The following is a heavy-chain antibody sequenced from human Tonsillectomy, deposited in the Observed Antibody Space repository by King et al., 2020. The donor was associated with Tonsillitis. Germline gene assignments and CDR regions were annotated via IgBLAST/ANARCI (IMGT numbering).Heavy chain of an antibody. CDR3: ARDVWGSSWFQH. J-gene: IGHJ1*01. CDR2: IYHSGST. V-gene: IGHV4-38-2*02. Sequence: VQLQESGPGLVKPSETLSLTCAVSGYSISSGYYWGWIRQPPGKGLEWIGSIYHSGSTYYNPSLKSRVTISVDTSKNQFSLKLSSVTAADTAVYYCARDVWGSSWFQHWGQGPLVTVSS. D-gene: IGHD6-13*01. CDR1: GYSISSGYY.